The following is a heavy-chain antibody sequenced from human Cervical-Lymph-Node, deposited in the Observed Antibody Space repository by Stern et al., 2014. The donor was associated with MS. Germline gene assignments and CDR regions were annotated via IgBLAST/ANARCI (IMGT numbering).Heavy chain of an antibody. CDR1: GYSFTNYW. CDR3: ARHERGYSGSAIRGWFDP. CDR2: IYPGDSAT. D-gene: IGHD5-12*01. Sequence: EVQLVQSGAEVKKPGESLKISCKGSGYSFTNYWIGWGRQMPGKGLEWMGIIYPGDSATTYSPSFQGQVPISADKSISTAYLQWSSLKASDTAMYYCARHERGYSGSAIRGWFDPWGQGTLVTVSS. J-gene: IGHJ5*02. V-gene: IGHV5-51*01.